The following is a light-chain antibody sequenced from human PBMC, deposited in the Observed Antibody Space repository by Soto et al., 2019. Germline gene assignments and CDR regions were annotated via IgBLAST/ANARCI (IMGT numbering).Light chain of an antibody. V-gene: IGKV3-15*01. J-gene: IGKJ1*01. CDR1: QSVDIN. Sequence: IELTHSPATLSVSPWEIVTLSCRASQSVDINLAWYQQKPGQAPRLLIYGASTRATDMPGRFSGRGAGAEFTLTISSLQSEDFAVYYCQQYRSWPRTFGQGTKVDIK. CDR2: GAS. CDR3: QQYRSWPRT.